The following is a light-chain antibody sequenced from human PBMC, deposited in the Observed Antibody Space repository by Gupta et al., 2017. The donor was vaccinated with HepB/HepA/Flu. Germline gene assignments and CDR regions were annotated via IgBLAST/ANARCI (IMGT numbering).Light chain of an antibody. J-gene: IGLJ3*02. CDR2: NDS. Sequence: SYVLAQPPSVSVAPGKTARITCGGNNIASKSVHWYQQKTGQAPVMVIYNDSEWPSGVPGRFSGSNSGTTATVTTSWVEAGDEADYYCQVWDSSSDNRVFGGGTKLTVL. CDR3: QVWDSSSDNRV. CDR1: NIASKS. V-gene: IGLV3-21*04.